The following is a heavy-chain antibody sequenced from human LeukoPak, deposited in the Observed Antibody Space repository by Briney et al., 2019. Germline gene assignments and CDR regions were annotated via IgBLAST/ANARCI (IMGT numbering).Heavy chain of an antibody. D-gene: IGHD2-15*01. Sequence: SKTLSLTCTVSGGSISSGGYYWSWIRQHPGKGLEWIGYIYYSGSTYYNPSLKSRVTISVDTSKNQFSLKLSSVTAADTAVYYCARHYLLRGTDFDYWGQGTLVTVSS. V-gene: IGHV4-39*01. CDR3: ARHYLLRGTDFDY. J-gene: IGHJ4*02. CDR1: GGSISSGGYY. CDR2: IYYSGST.